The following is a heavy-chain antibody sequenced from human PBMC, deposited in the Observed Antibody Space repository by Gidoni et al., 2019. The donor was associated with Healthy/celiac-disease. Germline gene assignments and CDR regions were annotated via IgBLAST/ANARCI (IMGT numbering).Heavy chain of an antibody. CDR3: AKAPDCSGGSCSWYFDL. CDR2: ISGSGGST. J-gene: IGHJ2*01. V-gene: IGHV3-23*01. Sequence: EVQLLESGGGLVQPGGSMRLSCAAAGFTFTSYAMSWVRQAPGKGLEWVSAISGSGGSTYYADSVKGRFTISRDNSKNTLYLQMNSLRAEDTAVYYCAKAPDCSGGSCSWYFDLWGRGTLVTVSS. D-gene: IGHD2-15*01. CDR1: GFTFTSYA.